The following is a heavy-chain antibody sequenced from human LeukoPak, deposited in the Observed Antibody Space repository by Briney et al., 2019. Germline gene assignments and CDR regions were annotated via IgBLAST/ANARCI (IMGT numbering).Heavy chain of an antibody. Sequence: SETLSLTCTVSGGSISSGSYYWSWIRQPPGKGLEWIGYIYYSGSTYYNPSLKSRVTISVDKSKNQFSLKLSSVTAADTAVYYCARDRYYDFWSGYPYWYFDLWGRGTLVTVSS. V-gene: IGHV4-61*01. CDR2: IYYSGST. CDR3: ARDRYYDFWSGYPYWYFDL. CDR1: GGSISSGSYY. J-gene: IGHJ2*01. D-gene: IGHD3-3*01.